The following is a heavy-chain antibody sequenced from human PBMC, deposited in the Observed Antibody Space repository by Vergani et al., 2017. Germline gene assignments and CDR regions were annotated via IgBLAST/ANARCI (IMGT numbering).Heavy chain of an antibody. J-gene: IGHJ6*03. CDR1: GFTFSSYE. D-gene: IGHD3-16*01. CDR3: ARAYYDYVWGSYNYYYYMDV. Sequence: EVQLVESGGGLVQPGGSLRLSCAASGFTFSSYEMNWVRQAPGQGLEWVSYISSSGSTIYYADSVKGRFTISRDNAKNSLYLQMNSLRAEDTAVYYCARAYYDYVWGSYNYYYYMDVWGKGTTVTVSS. CDR2: ISSSGSTI. V-gene: IGHV3-48*03.